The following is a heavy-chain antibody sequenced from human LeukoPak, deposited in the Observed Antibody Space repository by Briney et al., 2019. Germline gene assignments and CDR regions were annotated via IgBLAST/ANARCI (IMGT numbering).Heavy chain of an antibody. CDR3: AKGGRGSWAGNTGD. J-gene: IGHJ4*02. D-gene: IGHD3-10*01. CDR1: GFDFSSHG. Sequence: HAGGSLRLPCAASGFDFSSHGMNWVRQAPGKGLEWVSTINFNGGRTYYADSVKGRFSVSRDNSENTLYLQMNSLRVEDTAVYYCAKGGRGSWAGNTGDWGQGTLVSVSS. V-gene: IGHV3-23*01. CDR2: INFNGGRT.